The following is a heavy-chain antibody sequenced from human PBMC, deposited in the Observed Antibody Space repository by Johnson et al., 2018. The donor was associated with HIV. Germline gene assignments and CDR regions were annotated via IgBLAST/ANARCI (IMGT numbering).Heavy chain of an antibody. CDR1: GITVGTNY. J-gene: IGHJ3*01. Sequence: VQLVESGGGVVQPGGSLRLSCAASGITVGTNYMSCVRQAPGKGLEWVSFIFSVGDVYYADSVKGRFTISRDTSTNMVYLQMNSLIPDDTAVYYCARDGRDLVTRGSFDVWGQGTVVTVSS. CDR2: IFSVGDV. CDR3: ARDGRDLVTRGSFDV. D-gene: IGHD3-9*01. V-gene: IGHV3-66*02.